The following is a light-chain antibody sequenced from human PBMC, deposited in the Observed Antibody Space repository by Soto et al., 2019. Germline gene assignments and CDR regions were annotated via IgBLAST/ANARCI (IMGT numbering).Light chain of an antibody. CDR3: IQALQTPQT. J-gene: IGKJ1*01. V-gene: IGKV2-28*01. CDR1: QSLLHSNGYNY. CDR2: LGS. Sequence: DIVMTQSPLSLPVTPGEPASISCRSSQSLLHSNGYNYLDWYLQKPGQSPQLLIYLGSNRASGAPDRFSGSGSGTDFTLKISRVEAEDVGVYYCIQALQTPQTFDQGTKVDIK.